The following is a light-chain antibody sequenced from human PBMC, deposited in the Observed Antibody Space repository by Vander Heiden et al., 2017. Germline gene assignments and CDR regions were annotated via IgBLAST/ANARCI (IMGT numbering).Light chain of an antibody. CDR3: QRYNNWPPWT. V-gene: IGKV3-15*01. CDR2: AAS. Sequence: ETVMTQSPATLSVYPGERATLSCRASQSVSTNLAWYQQKPGQGPRLLIFAASTRAPGVPDRISGSGSGTEFALTISSLQSEDFAVYFCQRYNNWPPWTFGQGTKVEIK. CDR1: QSVSTN. J-gene: IGKJ1*01.